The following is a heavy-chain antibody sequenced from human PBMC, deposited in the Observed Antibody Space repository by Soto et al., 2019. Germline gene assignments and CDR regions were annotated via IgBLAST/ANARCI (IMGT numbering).Heavy chain of an antibody. Sequence: QVQLVQSGAELKKPGASVKVSCKGSGYTFTGYYIHWVRQTPGQGPEWMGEIRPQTGGTKYAQKYQGRVTMTMDTSITTVYMELSNLSPDDTAVYYCGRGRSGELVIFYWGQGTLVTVSS. V-gene: IGHV1-2*02. CDR3: GRGRSGELVIFY. CDR1: GYTFTGYY. J-gene: IGHJ4*02. D-gene: IGHD1-26*01. CDR2: IRPQTGGT.